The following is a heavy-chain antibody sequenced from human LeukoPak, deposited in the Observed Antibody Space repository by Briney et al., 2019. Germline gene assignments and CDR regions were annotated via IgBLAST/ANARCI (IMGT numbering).Heavy chain of an antibody. Sequence: SETLSLTCTVSGGSISSSSYYWGWIRQPPGKGLEWIGSIYYSGSTYYNPSLKSRVTISVDTSKNQFSLKLSSVTAADTAVYYCAREVSGSSSDSGTIVGYMDVWGKGTTVTVSS. CDR3: AREVSGSSSDSGTIVGYMDV. J-gene: IGHJ6*03. D-gene: IGHD6-6*01. V-gene: IGHV4-39*02. CDR1: GGSISSSSYY. CDR2: IYYSGST.